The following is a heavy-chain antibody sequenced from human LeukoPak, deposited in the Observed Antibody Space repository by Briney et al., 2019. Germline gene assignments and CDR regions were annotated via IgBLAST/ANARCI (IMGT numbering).Heavy chain of an antibody. Sequence: SETLSLTCTVSGGSISSYYWSWIRQPPGKGLEWIGEINHSGSTNYNPSLKSRVTISVDTSKNQFSLKLSSVTAADTAVYYCARGSRSPEGGVLYGYGGQGTLVTASS. CDR1: GGSISSYY. CDR3: ARGSRSPEGGVLYGY. J-gene: IGHJ4*02. CDR2: INHSGST. D-gene: IGHD3-10*01. V-gene: IGHV4-34*01.